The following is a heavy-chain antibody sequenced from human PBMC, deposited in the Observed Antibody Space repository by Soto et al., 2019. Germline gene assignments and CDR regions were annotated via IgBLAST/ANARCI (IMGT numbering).Heavy chain of an antibody. CDR2: IYSGGST. D-gene: IGHD6-19*01. CDR3: ARDKRSGWYYYGMDV. V-gene: IGHV3-53*01. CDR1: GFTVSSNY. J-gene: IGHJ6*02. Sequence: PGGSLRLSCAASGFTVSSNYMSWVRQAPGKGLEWVSVIYSGGSTYYADSVKGRFTISRDNSKNTLYLQMNSLRAEDTAVYYCARDKRSGWYYYGMDVWGQGTTVTVSS.